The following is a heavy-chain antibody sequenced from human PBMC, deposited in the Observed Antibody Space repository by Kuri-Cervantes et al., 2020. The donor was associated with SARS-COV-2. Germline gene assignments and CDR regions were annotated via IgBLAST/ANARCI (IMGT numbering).Heavy chain of an antibody. J-gene: IGHJ5*02. CDR1: GYTLTELS. D-gene: IGHD5-18*01. Sequence: ASVKVSCKVSGYTLTELSMHWVRQAPGKGLEWMGGFDREDGETIYAQKFQGRVTMTEDKSTDTAYMELSSLRAEDTAVYYCARVGNLDTAMVTYDPWGQGTLVTVSS. V-gene: IGHV1-24*01. CDR2: FDREDGET. CDR3: ARVGNLDTAMVTYDP.